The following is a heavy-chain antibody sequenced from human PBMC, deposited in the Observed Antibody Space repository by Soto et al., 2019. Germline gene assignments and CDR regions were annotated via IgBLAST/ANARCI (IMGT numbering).Heavy chain of an antibody. V-gene: IGHV4-59*12. CDR2: VHISGHS. CDR3: ARVRQGCSANNCYFDP. Sequence: SETLSLTCSVSGRSMSSNYWSWIRQSPDKGLEWIAEVHISGHSNYNPSLRSRVSVSIDSSKNQFYLNLNSVTAADTAIYYCARVRQGCSANNCYFDPWGQGTQVTVSS. D-gene: IGHD1-1*01. J-gene: IGHJ5*01. CDR1: GRSMSSNY.